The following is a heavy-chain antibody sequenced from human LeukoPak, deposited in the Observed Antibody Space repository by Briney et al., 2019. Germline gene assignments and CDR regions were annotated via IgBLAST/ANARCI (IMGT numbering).Heavy chain of an antibody. CDR3: ARGPYCGGDCYAFDI. CDR2: IYYSGST. J-gene: IGHJ3*02. D-gene: IGHD2-21*02. CDR1: GGSISSYY. V-gene: IGHV4-59*01. Sequence: SETLSLTCTVSGGSISSYYWSWIRQPPGKGLEWIGYIYYSGSTNYNPSLKSRVTISVDTSKNQFSLKLSSVTAADTAVYYCARGPYCGGDCYAFDIWGQGTMVTVSS.